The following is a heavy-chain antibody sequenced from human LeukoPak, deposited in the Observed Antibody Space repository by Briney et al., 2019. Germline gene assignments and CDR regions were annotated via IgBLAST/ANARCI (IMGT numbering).Heavy chain of an antibody. Sequence: PSETLSLTCTVSGGSINSYYWSWIRQPPGKGLEWIGYIYYSGSTNYNPSLKSRVTISVDTSKNQFSLKLSSVTAADTAVYYCARGLYSGSFLDYWGQGTLVTVSS. D-gene: IGHD1-26*01. CDR2: IYYSGST. V-gene: IGHV4-59*01. CDR1: GGSINSYY. CDR3: ARGLYSGSFLDY. J-gene: IGHJ4*02.